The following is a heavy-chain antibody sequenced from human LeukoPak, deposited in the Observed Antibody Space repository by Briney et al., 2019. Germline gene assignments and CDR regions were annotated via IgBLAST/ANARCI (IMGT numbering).Heavy chain of an antibody. CDR1: GYTFTGFY. CDR3: ARAEQQLVPYYYYGMDV. D-gene: IGHD6-13*01. CDR2: INPNSGGK. Sequence: ASVKVSCKASGYTFTGFYMHWVRPAPGQGLEWMGWINPNSGGKIYAQKFQGRVTMTRDTSISTAYMELSRLRSDDTAVYYCARAEQQLVPYYYYGMDVWGKGTTVTVSS. V-gene: IGHV1-2*02. J-gene: IGHJ6*04.